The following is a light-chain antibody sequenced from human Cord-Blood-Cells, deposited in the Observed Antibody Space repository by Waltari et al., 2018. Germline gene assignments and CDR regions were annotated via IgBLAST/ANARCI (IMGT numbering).Light chain of an antibody. CDR2: AVS. CDR3: SSYAGSNNFEV. Sequence: QSALTQPPSASGSPGQSVTISCTGTSSDVGGYNYVPWYQQHPGKAPKLMLYAVSKRPSGVPDRFSGSKSGNTASLTVSGLQAEDEADYYCSSYAGSNNFEVFGGGTKLTVL. V-gene: IGLV2-8*01. CDR1: SSDVGGYNY. J-gene: IGLJ3*02.